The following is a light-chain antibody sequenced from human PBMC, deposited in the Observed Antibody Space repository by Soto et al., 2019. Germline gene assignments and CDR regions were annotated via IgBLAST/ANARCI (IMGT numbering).Light chain of an antibody. Sequence: IQMNQSPPTLSESVGDRVTMKVRSSQRISIWLAWYQQKPGKAPNLLIYRASTLKSGVPSRFSGSGSGTEFTLTISILQPDDFAAYYCQQYDSHSTFGQGTKVDI. V-gene: IGKV1-5*03. CDR2: RAS. J-gene: IGKJ1*01. CDR3: QQYDSHST. CDR1: QRISIW.